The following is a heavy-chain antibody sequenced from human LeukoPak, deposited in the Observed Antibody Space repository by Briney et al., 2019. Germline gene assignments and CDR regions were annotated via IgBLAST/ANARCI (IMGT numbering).Heavy chain of an antibody. CDR2: ISYDDTNK. CDR1: GFTFRNYA. CDR3: ARGLRQWRTRHAFDI. D-gene: IGHD6-19*01. J-gene: IGHJ3*02. V-gene: IGHV3-30*04. Sequence: PGGSLRLSCAASGFTFRNYALHWVPQAPGKGLEGGAVISYDDTNKYYVDSVKGRFTISRDNSKNTLYLQMNRLRAEDTAVYYCARGLRQWRTRHAFDIWGQGTMVTVSS.